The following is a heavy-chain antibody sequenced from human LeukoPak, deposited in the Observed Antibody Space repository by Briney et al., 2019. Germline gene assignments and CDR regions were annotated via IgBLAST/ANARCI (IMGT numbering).Heavy chain of an antibody. CDR2: IIPIFGTA. CDR3: ARSTVLMVYAISWFDH. D-gene: IGHD2-8*01. V-gene: IGHV1-69*01. Sequence: GSSVKVSCKASGGTFSGYAISWVRQAPGQGLEWMGGIIPIFGTANYAQKFQGRVTITADESTSTAYMELSSLRSEDTAVYYCARSTVLMVYAISWFDHWGQGTLVTVSS. J-gene: IGHJ5*02. CDR1: GGTFSGYA.